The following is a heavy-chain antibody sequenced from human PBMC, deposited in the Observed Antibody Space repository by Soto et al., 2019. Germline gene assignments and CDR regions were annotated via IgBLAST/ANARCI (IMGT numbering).Heavy chain of an antibody. Sequence: SETLSLTCTVSGGSISSSSYFWGWIRQPPGKGLEWIGSIYYSGSTYYNPSLKSRVTISVDTSKNQFSLKLSSVTAADTAVYYCARHTPAISISDHWGQGTLVTVSS. CDR1: GGSISSSSYF. CDR3: ARHTPAISISDH. J-gene: IGHJ4*02. V-gene: IGHV4-39*01. D-gene: IGHD2-15*01. CDR2: IYYSGST.